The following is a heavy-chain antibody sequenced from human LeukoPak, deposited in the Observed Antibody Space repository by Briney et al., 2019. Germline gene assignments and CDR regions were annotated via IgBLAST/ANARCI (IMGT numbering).Heavy chain of an antibody. CDR3: ARSFDHDYGDYLTNYYYYGMDV. V-gene: IGHV1-8*01. CDR1: GYTFTSYD. D-gene: IGHD4-17*01. J-gene: IGHJ6*02. Sequence: ASVKVSCKAPGYTFTSYDINWVRQATGQGLEWMGWMNPNSGNTGYAQKFQGRVTMTRNTSISTAYMELSSLRSEDTAVYYCARSFDHDYGDYLTNYYYYGMDVWGQGTTVTVSS. CDR2: MNPNSGNT.